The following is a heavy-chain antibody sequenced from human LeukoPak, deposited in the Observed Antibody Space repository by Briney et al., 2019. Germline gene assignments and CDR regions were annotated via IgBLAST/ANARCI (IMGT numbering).Heavy chain of an antibody. CDR1: GGSISSSNYY. V-gene: IGHV4-39*07. CDR3: ARAIWFGEGHDY. J-gene: IGHJ4*02. Sequence: SETLSLTCTVSGGSISSSNYYWGWIRQPPGKGLEWIGSIYYSGSTYYNPSPKSRVTISVDTSKNQFSLKMSSVTAADTAVYYCARAIWFGEGHDYWGQGTLVTVSS. CDR2: IYYSGST. D-gene: IGHD3-10*01.